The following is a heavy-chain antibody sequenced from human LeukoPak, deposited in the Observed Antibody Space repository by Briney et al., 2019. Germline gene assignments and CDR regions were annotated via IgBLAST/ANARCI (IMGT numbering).Heavy chain of an antibody. CDR2: ISGSGGST. CDR1: GFSFSSYA. J-gene: IGHJ6*03. CDR3: TTDKFTGYCSGGSCYSYYYYYMDV. V-gene: IGHV3-23*01. Sequence: GGSLRLSCAASGFSFSSYAMSWVRQAPGKGLEWVSAISGSGGSTYYADSVKGRFTISRDNSKNTLYLQMNSLKTEDTAVYYCTTDKFTGYCSGGSCYSYYYYYMDVWGKGTTVTVSS. D-gene: IGHD2-15*01.